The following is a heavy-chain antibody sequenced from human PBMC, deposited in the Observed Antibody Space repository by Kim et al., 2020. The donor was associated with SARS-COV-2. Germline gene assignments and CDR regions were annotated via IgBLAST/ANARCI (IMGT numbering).Heavy chain of an antibody. CDR3: ARDRFRYSGSYYWYFQH. V-gene: IGHV1-69*04. J-gene: IGHJ1*01. CDR2: IIPILGIA. CDR1: GGTFSSYA. D-gene: IGHD1-26*01. Sequence: SVKVSCKASGGTFSSYAISWVRQAPGQGLEWMGRIIPILGIANYAQKFQGRVTITADKSTSTAYMELSSLRSEDTAVYYCARDRFRYSGSYYWYFQHWGQGTLVTVSS.